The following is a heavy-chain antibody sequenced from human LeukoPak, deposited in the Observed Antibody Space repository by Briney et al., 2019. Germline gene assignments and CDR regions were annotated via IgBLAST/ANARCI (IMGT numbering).Heavy chain of an antibody. CDR1: GFTFAGYA. Sequence: GGSLRLSCAASGFTFAGYAMTWVRQAPGKGLEWVSSISSSSSYIYYADSVKGRFTISRDNAKNSLYLQMNSLRAEDTAVYYCARDRYGSGSYHFDYWGQGTLVTVSS. CDR3: ARDRYGSGSYHFDY. J-gene: IGHJ4*02. V-gene: IGHV3-21*01. D-gene: IGHD3-10*01. CDR2: ISSSSSYI.